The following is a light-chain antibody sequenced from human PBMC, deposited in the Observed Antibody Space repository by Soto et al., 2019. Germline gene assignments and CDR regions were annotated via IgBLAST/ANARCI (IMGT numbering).Light chain of an antibody. CDR2: KAS. Sequence: DIPMTQSPSTLYTSVGDRVTITCRASQSIGASLAWFQQKPGKDPNLLIYKASSLESGVPSRFSGRGSGPEFALTISTLQPDDFATYYCQQYNSSPLTFGGGTKVEIK. J-gene: IGKJ4*01. CDR1: QSIGAS. V-gene: IGKV1-5*03. CDR3: QQYNSSPLT.